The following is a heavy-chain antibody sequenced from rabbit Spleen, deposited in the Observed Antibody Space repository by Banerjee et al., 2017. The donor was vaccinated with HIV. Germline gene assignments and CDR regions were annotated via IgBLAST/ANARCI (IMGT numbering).Heavy chain of an antibody. CDR2: INIVTGIS. V-gene: IGHV1S45*01. J-gene: IGHJ4*01. CDR1: GVSLNDKDV. CDR3: ARGGYGGHIYAMGL. Sequence: EQLEESGGGLVKPEGSLTLTCKASGVSLNDKDVMCWVRQAPGKGLEWIACINIVTGISVYASWAKGRFSMSRTSSTTVTLQMTSLTAADTATYFCARGGYGGHIYAMGLWGPGTLVTVS. D-gene: IGHD4-2*01.